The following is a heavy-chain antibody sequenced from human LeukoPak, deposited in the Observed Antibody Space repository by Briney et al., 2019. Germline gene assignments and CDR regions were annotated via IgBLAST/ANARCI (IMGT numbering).Heavy chain of an antibody. J-gene: IGHJ4*02. CDR2: INPNSGVT. V-gene: IGHV1-2*02. D-gene: IGHD6-6*01. Sequence: ASLKVSCTASGYTFTGHYLHWVRQAPAQGLEWMGWINPNSGVTSYAQRSQGRVAVTRDTSIDTAYMELSMLKSDDTAVYYCARGGRPAATIAAHPWGQGTLVTVSS. CDR1: GYTFTGHY. CDR3: ARGGRPAATIAAHP.